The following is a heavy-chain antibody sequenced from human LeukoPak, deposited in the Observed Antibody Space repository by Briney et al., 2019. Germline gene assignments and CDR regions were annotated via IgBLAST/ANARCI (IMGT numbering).Heavy chain of an antibody. Sequence: GASVKVSCKASRYTFSEFHIQWVRQAPGQGLEWLGWINPNSGSTHYAQQFQGRVTMTRDTSTSTAYMELSRLTSDDTAVYYCARPYCSGGSCYYFGMDVWGQGTTVTVS. CDR3: ARPYCSGGSCYYFGMDV. V-gene: IGHV1-2*02. CDR1: RYTFSEFH. J-gene: IGHJ6*02. D-gene: IGHD2-15*01. CDR2: INPNSGST.